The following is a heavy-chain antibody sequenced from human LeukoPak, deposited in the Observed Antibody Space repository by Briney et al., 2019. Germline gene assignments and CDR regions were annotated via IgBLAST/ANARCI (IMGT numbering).Heavy chain of an antibody. V-gene: IGHV4-34*01. Sequence: SETLSLTCAVYGGSFSGYYWSWIRQPPGKGLEWTGEINHSGSTNYNPSLKGRVTISVDTSKNQFSLKLSSVTAADTAVYYCARHYGPWGQGTLVTVSS. CDR1: GGSFSGYY. D-gene: IGHD3-16*01. CDR3: ARHYGP. J-gene: IGHJ5*02. CDR2: INHSGST.